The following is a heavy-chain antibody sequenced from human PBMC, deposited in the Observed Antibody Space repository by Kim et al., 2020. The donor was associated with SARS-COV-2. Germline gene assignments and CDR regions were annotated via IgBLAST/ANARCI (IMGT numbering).Heavy chain of an antibody. J-gene: IGHJ6*01. Sequence: GGSLRLSCPASGFTISRNYMNWVRQAPGEGLEWVSVIYSGGSTLYADSVKGRFTVTRDISKSTVYLQMNSLRAADTAVYYCARSGAYSYYGMDVCGQGTT. D-gene: IGHD4-4*01. V-gene: IGHV3-53*01. CDR3: ARSGAYSYYGMDV. CDR2: IYSGGST. CDR1: GFTISRNY.